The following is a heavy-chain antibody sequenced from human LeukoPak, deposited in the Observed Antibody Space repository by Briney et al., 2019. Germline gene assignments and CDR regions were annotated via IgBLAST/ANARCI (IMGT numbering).Heavy chain of an antibody. Sequence: ASVKVSCKTSGYTFTSYGINWVRQAPGQGLEWMGWISADNGFTASAQNLQGRVTMTTDTSTNTAYMELRSLRSDDTAVYYCANLAGVVAGLDPWGQGTLVTVSS. CDR2: ISADNGFT. D-gene: IGHD6-19*01. V-gene: IGHV1-18*01. CDR3: ANLAGVVAGLDP. J-gene: IGHJ5*02. CDR1: GYTFTSYG.